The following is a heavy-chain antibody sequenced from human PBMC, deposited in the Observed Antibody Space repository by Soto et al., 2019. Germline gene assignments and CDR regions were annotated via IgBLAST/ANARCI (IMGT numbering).Heavy chain of an antibody. J-gene: IGHJ4*02. Sequence: QVQLQESGPGLVKPSQTLSLTCTVSGGSISSGGYYWSWIRQHPGKGLEWIGYIYYSGSTYYNPSLKSRVTISVDTSKNQFSLKLSSVTAADTAVYYCARGSYSYGHQFYYFDYWGQGTLVTVSS. D-gene: IGHD5-18*01. CDR2: IYYSGST. CDR1: GGSISSGGYY. CDR3: ARGSYSYGHQFYYFDY. V-gene: IGHV4-31*03.